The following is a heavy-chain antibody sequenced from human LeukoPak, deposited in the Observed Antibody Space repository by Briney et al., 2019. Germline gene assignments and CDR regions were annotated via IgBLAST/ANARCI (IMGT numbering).Heavy chain of an antibody. CDR2: IIPIFGTA. V-gene: IGHV1-69*05. Sequence: ASVKVSCKASGGTFSSYAISWVRQAPGQGLEWMGGIIPIFGTANYAQKFQGRVTITTDESTSTAYMELSSLRSEDTAVYYCARQIRGLPVFDYWGQGTLVTVSS. D-gene: IGHD3-10*01. J-gene: IGHJ4*02. CDR1: GGTFSSYA. CDR3: ARQIRGLPVFDY.